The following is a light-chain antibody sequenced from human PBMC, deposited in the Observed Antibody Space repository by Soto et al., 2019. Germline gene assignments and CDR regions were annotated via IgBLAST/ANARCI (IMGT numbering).Light chain of an antibody. Sequence: QSVLIQPSSASGTPGQSVTISCSGSSSNVGRNTVNWYQQFPGTAPKLLIYSDNQRPSGVPDRFFGSKSGTSASLDISGLQSEDEADYYCAAWDDRLIGWVFGGGTKLTVL. CDR1: SSNVGRNT. CDR2: SDN. V-gene: IGLV1-44*01. CDR3: AAWDDRLIGWV. J-gene: IGLJ3*02.